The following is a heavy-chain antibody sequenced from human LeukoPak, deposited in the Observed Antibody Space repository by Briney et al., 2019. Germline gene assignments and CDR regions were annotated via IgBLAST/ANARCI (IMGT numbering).Heavy chain of an antibody. V-gene: IGHV4-38-2*02. CDR2: LYHSGSP. D-gene: IGHD6-25*01. Sequence: SETLSLTCTVSGYSICSGYYWGWVRQPPGKGLEWIGYLYHSGSPYSNPSLKSRVTISIDTSNNQFSLKLSSVTAADTAVYYCARARTTSTATSFFDYWGQGTLVAVSS. CDR3: ARARTTSTATSFFDY. J-gene: IGHJ4*02. CDR1: GYSICSGYY.